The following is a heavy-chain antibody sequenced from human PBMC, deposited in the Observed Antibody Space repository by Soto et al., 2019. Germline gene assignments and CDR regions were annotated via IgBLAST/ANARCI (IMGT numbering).Heavy chain of an antibody. CDR2: INHSGST. V-gene: IGHV4-34*01. CDR3: ARQARLVIIEGAFDI. D-gene: IGHD3-9*01. CDR1: GGSFSGYY. J-gene: IGHJ3*02. Sequence: SETLSLTCAVYGGSFSGYYWSWIRQPPGKGLEWIGEINHSGSTNYNPSLKSRVTISVDTSKNQFSLKLSSVTAADTAVYYCARQARLVIIEGAFDIWGQGTMVTVSS.